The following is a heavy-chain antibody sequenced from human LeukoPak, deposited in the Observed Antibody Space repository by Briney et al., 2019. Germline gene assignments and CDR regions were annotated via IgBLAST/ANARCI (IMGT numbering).Heavy chain of an antibody. CDR1: GYTFTSYA. CDR3: ARGGEFCSGGSCHLNRHDY. J-gene: IGHJ4*02. Sequence: ASVKVSCKASGYTFTSYAIHWVRQAPGQRLEWMGWINAGNGNTRYSQKFQGRATITSDTSASTAYMELSSLRFEDTAMYYCARGGEFCSGGSCHLNRHDYWGQGTLVTVSS. V-gene: IGHV1-3*01. D-gene: IGHD2-15*01. CDR2: INAGNGNT.